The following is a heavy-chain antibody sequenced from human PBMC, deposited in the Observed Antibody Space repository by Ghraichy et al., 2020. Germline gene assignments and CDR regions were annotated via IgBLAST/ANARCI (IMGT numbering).Heavy chain of an antibody. CDR3: AKAIFNLIVVVPAATFDY. Sequence: GGSLRLSCAASGFTFSSYAMSWVRQAPGKGLEWVSAISGSGGSTYYADSVKGRFTISRDNSKNTLYLQMNSLRAEDTAVYYCAKAIFNLIVVVPAATFDYWGQGTLVTVSS. CDR2: ISGSGGST. V-gene: IGHV3-23*01. J-gene: IGHJ4*02. CDR1: GFTFSSYA. D-gene: IGHD2-2*01.